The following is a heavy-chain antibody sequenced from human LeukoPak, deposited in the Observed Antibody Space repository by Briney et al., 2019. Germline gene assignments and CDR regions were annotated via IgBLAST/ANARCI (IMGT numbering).Heavy chain of an antibody. V-gene: IGHV3-48*02. Sequence: GGSLRLSCAASGFTFSSYSMNWVRQAPGKGLEWVSYISSSSKTIYYADSVKGRFTISRDNAKNSLYLQMNSLRDEDPAVYYCARRYSYGFGYYFDYWGQGTLVTVSS. CDR1: GFTFSSYS. CDR2: ISSSSKTI. CDR3: ARRYSYGFGYYFDY. D-gene: IGHD5-18*01. J-gene: IGHJ4*02.